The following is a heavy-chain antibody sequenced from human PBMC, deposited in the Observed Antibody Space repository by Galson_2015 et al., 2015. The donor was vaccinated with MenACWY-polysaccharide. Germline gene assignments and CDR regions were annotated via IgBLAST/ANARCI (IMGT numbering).Heavy chain of an antibody. Sequence: SLRLSCAASGLTSRSSGMHWVRQAPGKGLEWVAVIQNVGSPKAYADSVKGRFTISRDNSKNTLYLEMNSLRAEDTAVYYCAREGSRIVFHAFDIWGQGTMVTVSS. CDR1: GLTSRSSG. CDR2: IQNVGSPK. D-gene: IGHD2-15*01. V-gene: IGHV3-33*01. J-gene: IGHJ3*02. CDR3: AREGSRIVFHAFDI.